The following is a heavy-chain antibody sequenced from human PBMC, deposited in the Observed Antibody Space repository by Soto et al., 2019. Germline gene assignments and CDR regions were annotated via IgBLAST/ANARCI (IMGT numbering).Heavy chain of an antibody. V-gene: IGHV3-7*01. J-gene: IGHJ4*02. Sequence: GGSLRLSCAASGFTFSDYSMNWVRQAPGKGLEWVSYIKKDGSEEYYVDSVKGRFTISRDSAKNSLYLQMNSLRAEDTAVYYCATSSDTGYIFDFWGQGTLVTVSS. CDR2: IKKDGSEE. CDR1: GFTFSDYS. D-gene: IGHD3-9*01. CDR3: ATSSDTGYIFDF.